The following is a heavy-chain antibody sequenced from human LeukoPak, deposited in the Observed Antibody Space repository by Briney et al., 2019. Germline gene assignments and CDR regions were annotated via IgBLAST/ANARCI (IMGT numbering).Heavy chain of an antibody. Sequence: PSETLSLTCTVSGGSISSSSYYWGWIRQPPGKGLEWIGSIYYSGSTYYNPSLKSRVTISVDTSKNQFSLKLSSVTAADTAVYYCASLGADSMSAVIWGQGTMVTVYS. J-gene: IGHJ3*02. CDR2: IYYSGST. CDR3: ASLGADSMSAVI. V-gene: IGHV4-39*07. D-gene: IGHD3-16*01. CDR1: GGSISSSSYY.